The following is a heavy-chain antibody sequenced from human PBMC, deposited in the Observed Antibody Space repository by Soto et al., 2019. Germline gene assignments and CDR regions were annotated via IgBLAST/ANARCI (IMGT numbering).Heavy chain of an antibody. D-gene: IGHD3-10*01. CDR1: GGSIRGADYF. J-gene: IGHJ3*01. CDR2: IYGSVSA. Sequence: QVQLQESGPGLVKPSQTLSLTCTVSGGSIRGADYFWGWIRQHPGKGLEWIGYIYGSVSAYANPFFKSRVTIAMDMSPNRVSLTLTSVPAADSAVYYCAREGKEISTFGRWNAFHLWGQGTKVSVSS. CDR3: AREGKEISTFGRWNAFHL. V-gene: IGHV4-31*03.